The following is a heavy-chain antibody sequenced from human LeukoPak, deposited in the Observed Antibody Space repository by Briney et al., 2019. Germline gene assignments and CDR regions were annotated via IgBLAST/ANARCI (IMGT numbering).Heavy chain of an antibody. D-gene: IGHD3-22*01. J-gene: IGHJ4*02. CDR3: ARWGYYYDSSGYYRRSNYFDY. V-gene: IGHV1-2*02. Sequence: ASVKVSCKASGYTFTGYYMHWVRQAPGQGLEWMGWINPNSGGTNYAQKFQGRVTMTRDTSISTAYMELSRLRPDDTAVYYCARWGYYYDSSGYYRRSNYFDYWGQGTLVTVSS. CDR2: INPNSGGT. CDR1: GYTFTGYY.